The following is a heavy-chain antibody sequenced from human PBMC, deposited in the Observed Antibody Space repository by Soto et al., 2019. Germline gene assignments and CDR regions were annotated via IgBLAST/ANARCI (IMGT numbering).Heavy chain of an antibody. CDR1: GGSISSYY. CDR2: IYYSGST. Sequence: SETLSLTCTVSGGSISSYYWSWIRQPPGKGLEWIGYIYYSGSTNYNPSLKSRVTISVDTSKNQFSLKLSSVTAADTAVYYCARNFRDAFDIWGQGTMVTVSS. CDR3: ARNFRDAFDI. J-gene: IGHJ3*02. V-gene: IGHV4-59*08.